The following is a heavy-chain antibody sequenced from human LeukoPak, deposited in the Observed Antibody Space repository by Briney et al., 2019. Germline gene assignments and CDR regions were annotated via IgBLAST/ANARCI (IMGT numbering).Heavy chain of an antibody. V-gene: IGHV3-53*01. CDR1: GFIFSSNY. J-gene: IGHJ4*02. CDR3: AREGDCSNCYFGY. D-gene: IGHD6-13*01. CDR2: IYVGGNT. Sequence: GGSLRLSCAASGFIFSSNYMSWVRQAPGKGLEWVSIIYVGGNTYYADSVNGRFTISRDNSKNTLYLQMNSLRAEDTAVYYCAREGDCSNCYFGYWGQGTLVSVSS.